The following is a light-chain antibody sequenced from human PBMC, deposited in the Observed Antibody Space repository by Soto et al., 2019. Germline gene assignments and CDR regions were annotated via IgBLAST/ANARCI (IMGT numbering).Light chain of an antibody. CDR2: AAS. CDR1: RDVGSD. Sequence: TQMTQSPLSLSASVGEKIIITCRASRDVGSDVSWYQQKPGKAPKVLIFAASSLQSGVPSRFSGSGSGTDFTLTISSLQPEDFATYYCQQSYTTPQTFGQGTRLEI. CDR3: QQSYTTPQT. V-gene: IGKV1-39*01. J-gene: IGKJ5*01.